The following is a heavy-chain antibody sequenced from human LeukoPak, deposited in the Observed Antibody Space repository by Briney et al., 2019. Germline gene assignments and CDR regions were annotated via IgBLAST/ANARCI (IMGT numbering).Heavy chain of an antibody. D-gene: IGHD3-10*01. Sequence: LRASVKVSCKASGYTFTVYYIHWVRQAPGQGLEWMGRIIPILGIANYAQKFQGRVTITADKSTSTAYMELSSLRSEDTAVYYCARDLPTRRITMVRGEENWFDPWGQGTLVTVSS. CDR2: IIPILGIA. J-gene: IGHJ5*02. CDR3: ARDLPTRRITMVRGEENWFDP. V-gene: IGHV1-69*04. CDR1: GYTFTVYY.